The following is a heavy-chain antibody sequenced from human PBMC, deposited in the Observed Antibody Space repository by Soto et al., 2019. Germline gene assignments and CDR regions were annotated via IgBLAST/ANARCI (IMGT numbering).Heavy chain of an antibody. CDR3: TLREDTSRGPIY. J-gene: IGHJ4*02. CDR2: AYE. CDR1: GFSVTTRGMT. Sequence: QITLKESGPTLVKPTQTLTLTCTVSGFSVTTRGMTLGWIRQPPGKAPEWLALAYEYSPSLQSRLTFTKDTSKNQVVLTMTNMDPAYKATYYCTLREDTSRGPIYWGQGILVTVSS. D-gene: IGHD2-15*01. V-gene: IGHV2-5*01.